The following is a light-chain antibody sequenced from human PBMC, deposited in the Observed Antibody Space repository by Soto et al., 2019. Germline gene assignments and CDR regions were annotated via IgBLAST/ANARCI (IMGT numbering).Light chain of an antibody. CDR2: GAS. CDR1: KSVSSN. J-gene: IGKJ4*01. V-gene: IGKV3-15*01. CDR3: QQYDVWPART. Sequence: EKALTQSPVTLSLSPGERATLSCRASKSVSSNLAWYQQRPGQAPSLLIYGASTRASGVPDRFSGSGSGTEFILTISSLQSEDSSVYYCQQYDVWPARTFGGGTKVDIK.